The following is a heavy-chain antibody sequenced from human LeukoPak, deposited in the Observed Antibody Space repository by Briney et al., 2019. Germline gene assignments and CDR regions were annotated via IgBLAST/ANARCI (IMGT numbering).Heavy chain of an antibody. CDR1: GFSLSTSGMC. V-gene: IGHV2-70*01. D-gene: IGHD3-22*01. Sequence: SGPTLVNPTQTLTLTCTFSGFSLSTSGMCVSWIRQPPGKALEWLAHIDWDDDKYYSTSLKTRLTISKDTSKNQVVLTMTNMDPVDTATYYCARTPHMYYYDSSGSTNYFDYWGQGTLVTVSS. J-gene: IGHJ4*02. CDR2: IDWDDDK. CDR3: ARTPHMYYYDSSGSTNYFDY.